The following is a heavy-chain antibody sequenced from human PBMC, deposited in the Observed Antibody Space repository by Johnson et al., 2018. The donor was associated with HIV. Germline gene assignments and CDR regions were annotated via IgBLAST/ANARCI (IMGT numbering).Heavy chain of an antibody. D-gene: IGHD2-21*01. CDR2: ISYDGSNK. Sequence: QVQLVESGGGVVQPGGSLRLSCAASGFTFSSYAMHWVRQAPGKGLEWVAVISYDGSNKYYADSVKGRFTISRDNSKNTLYLQMNSLRPEDTALYYCARRVALIYSFDIWGQGTMVAVSS. V-gene: IGHV3-30*14. CDR1: GFTFSSYA. CDR3: ARRVALIYSFDI. J-gene: IGHJ3*02.